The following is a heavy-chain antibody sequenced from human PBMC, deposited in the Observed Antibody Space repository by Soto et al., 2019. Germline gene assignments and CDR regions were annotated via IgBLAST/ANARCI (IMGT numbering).Heavy chain of an antibody. CDR3: ARRLIVAYDAFDI. D-gene: IGHD3-22*01. Sequence: SETLSLTCTVSGGSISSYYWSWIRQHPGKGLEWIGYIYYSGSTNYNPSLKSRVTISVDTSKNQFSLKLSSVTAADTAVYYCARRLIVAYDAFDIWGQGTMVTVSS. V-gene: IGHV4-59*01. CDR1: GGSISSYY. CDR2: IYYSGST. J-gene: IGHJ3*02.